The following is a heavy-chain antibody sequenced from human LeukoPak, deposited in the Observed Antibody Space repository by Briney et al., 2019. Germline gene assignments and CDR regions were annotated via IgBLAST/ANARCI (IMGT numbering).Heavy chain of an antibody. CDR2: IYYSGST. D-gene: IGHD2-2*01. Sequence: SETLSLTCTVSGGSISSYYWSWIRQPPGKGLEWIGYIYYSGSTNYNPSLRSRVTISVDTSKNQFSLKLSSVTAADTAVYYCARGVVPADPQKKYYYYYYMDVWGKGTTVTVSS. CDR1: GGSISSYY. V-gene: IGHV4-59*01. J-gene: IGHJ6*03. CDR3: ARGVVPADPQKKYYYYYYMDV.